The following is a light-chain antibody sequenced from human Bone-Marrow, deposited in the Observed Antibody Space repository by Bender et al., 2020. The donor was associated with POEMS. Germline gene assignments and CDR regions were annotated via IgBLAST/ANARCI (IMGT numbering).Light chain of an antibody. CDR1: SPDIGSNY. CDR2: MSS. V-gene: IGLV1-47*01. CDR3: ATWHDTLNVVV. Sequence: QSVLTQPPSASGTPGQRVTISCSGSSPDIGSNYVCWYQHLPGTAPKLLVYMSSQRPSGVPDRFSGSKSGTSASLVISGLRSEDEGDYYCATWHDTLNVVVFGGGTTLTVL. J-gene: IGLJ2*01.